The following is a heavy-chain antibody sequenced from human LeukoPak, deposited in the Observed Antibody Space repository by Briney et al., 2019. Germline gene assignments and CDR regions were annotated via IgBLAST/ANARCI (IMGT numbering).Heavy chain of an antibody. Sequence: PSETLSLTCSVSDGSIRTYYWSWIRQSPGQGLEWIGNIYYRGDINYNPSLKSRVIISIDTSKNQFSLKVTSLTAADTAVYYCATNKDWAEADWGQGTLVIVSS. CDR1: DGSIRTYY. D-gene: IGHD3/OR15-3a*01. CDR2: IYYRGDI. CDR3: ATNKDWAEAD. V-gene: IGHV4-59*03. J-gene: IGHJ4*02.